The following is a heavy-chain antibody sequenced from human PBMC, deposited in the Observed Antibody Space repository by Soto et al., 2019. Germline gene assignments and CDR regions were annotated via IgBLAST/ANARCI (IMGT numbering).Heavy chain of an antibody. V-gene: IGHV3-23*01. CDR3: GKDPNGDYVGGFEF. Sequence: PGGSLRLSCAASGFIFNNYAMSWVRQAPGEGLEWVSGISASGSRTFYADSAKGRFTVSRDFSKNTLSLQMDSLRAEDTAVYFCGKDPNGDYVGGFEFWGPGTMVTVSS. CDR1: GFIFNNYA. D-gene: IGHD4-17*01. J-gene: IGHJ3*01. CDR2: ISASGSRT.